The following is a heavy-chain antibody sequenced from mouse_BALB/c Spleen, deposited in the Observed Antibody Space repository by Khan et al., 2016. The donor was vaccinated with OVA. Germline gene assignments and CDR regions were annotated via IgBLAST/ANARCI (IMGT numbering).Heavy chain of an antibody. V-gene: IGHV1-4*01. CDR1: GYTFTNYT. CDR3: GRIPGPPYFCDC. J-gene: IGHJ2*01. CDR2: INPSSGYT. Sequence: QVQLKQSGAELARPGASVKMSCKASGYTFTNYTMHWVKQRPGQGLEWIGYINPSSGYTNYNQKFKDKATLTADQSSSTAYMQLTSLTSEDSAVYCGGRIPGPPYFCDCWGQGTTLTVSA.